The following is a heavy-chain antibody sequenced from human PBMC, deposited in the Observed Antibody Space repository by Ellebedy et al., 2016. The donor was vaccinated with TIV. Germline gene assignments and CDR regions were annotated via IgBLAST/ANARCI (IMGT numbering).Heavy chain of an antibody. CDR3: ARITGTTRSYYYYGMDV. CDR1: GFTFSSYA. J-gene: IGHJ6*02. D-gene: IGHD1-20*01. V-gene: IGHV3-23*01. CDR2: ISGSGGST. Sequence: GESLKISCAASGFTFSSYAMSWVRQAPGKGLEWVSAISGSGGSTYYADSVKGRFTISRDNSKNTLYLQMNSLRAEDTAVYYCARITGTTRSYYYYGMDVWGQGTTVTVSS.